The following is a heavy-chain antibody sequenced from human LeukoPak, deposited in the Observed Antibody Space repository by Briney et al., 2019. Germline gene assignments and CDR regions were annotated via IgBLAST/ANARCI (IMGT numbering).Heavy chain of an antibody. CDR2: IKSKTDGGTT. J-gene: IGHJ4*02. CDR3: TTDLQYYGSGSYRDY. CDR1: GFTFSNAW. V-gene: IGHV3-15*01. D-gene: IGHD3-10*01. Sequence: PGRSLRLSCAASGFTFSNAWMSWVRQAPGKGLEWVGRIKSKTDGGTTDYAAPVKGRFTISRDDSKNTLYLQMNSLKTEDTAVYYCTTDLQYYGSGSYRDYWGQGTLVTVSS.